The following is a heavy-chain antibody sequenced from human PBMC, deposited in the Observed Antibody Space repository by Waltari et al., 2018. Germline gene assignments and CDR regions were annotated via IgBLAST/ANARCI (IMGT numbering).Heavy chain of an antibody. CDR1: GYSISSGYY. V-gene: IGHV4-38-2*01. CDR2: INHSGNT. CDR3: AEVTTSNY. J-gene: IGHJ4*02. D-gene: IGHD4-4*01. Sequence: QVQLQESGPGLVKPSETLSLTCAVSGYSISSGYYWGWVRQPPGKGLEWIGSINHSGNTYYNPSLKSRVTISVDTSKNQFSLKLSSVTAADTAMYYCAEVTTSNYWGQGTLVTVSS.